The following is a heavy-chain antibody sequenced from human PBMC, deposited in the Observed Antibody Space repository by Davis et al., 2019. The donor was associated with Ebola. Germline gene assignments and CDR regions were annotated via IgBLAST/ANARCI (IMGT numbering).Heavy chain of an antibody. CDR1: GFTFSSYG. D-gene: IGHD2-2*01. V-gene: IGHV3-30*03. CDR2: ISYDGSNK. Sequence: GESLKISCAASGFTFSSYGMHWVRQAPGKGLEWVAVISYDGSNKYYADSVKGRFTISRDNSKNTLYLQMNSLRAEDTAVYYCARGIVPRDYYYYGMDVWGQGTTVTVSS. J-gene: IGHJ6*02. CDR3: ARGIVPRDYYYYGMDV.